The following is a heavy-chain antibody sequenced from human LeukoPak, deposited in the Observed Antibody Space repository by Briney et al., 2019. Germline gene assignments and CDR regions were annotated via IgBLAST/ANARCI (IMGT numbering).Heavy chain of an antibody. J-gene: IGHJ5*02. CDR3: ARAGRTYDYIWGSYRYFWFDP. Sequence: GGSLRLSCAASGFTFSSYSMNWVRQAPGKGLEWVSSISSSSSYIYHADSVKGRFTISRDNAKNSLYLQMNSLRAEDTAVYYCARAGRTYDYIWGSYRYFWFDPWGQGTLVTVSS. CDR1: GFTFSSYS. CDR2: ISSSSSYI. V-gene: IGHV3-21*01. D-gene: IGHD3-16*02.